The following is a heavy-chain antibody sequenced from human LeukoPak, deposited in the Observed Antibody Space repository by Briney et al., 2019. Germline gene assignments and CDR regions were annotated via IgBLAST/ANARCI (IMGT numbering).Heavy chain of an antibody. J-gene: IGHJ5*02. D-gene: IGHD3-10*01. CDR3: ARGTMVRGVAPNWFDP. CDR2: INPNSGGT. CDR1: GYTFTGYY. Sequence: GASVKVSCKASGYTFTGYYMHWVRQASGQGLEWMGWINPNSGGTNYAQKFQGRVTMTRDTSISTAYMELSRLGSDDTAVYYCARGTMVRGVAPNWFDPWGQGTLVTVSS. V-gene: IGHV1-2*02.